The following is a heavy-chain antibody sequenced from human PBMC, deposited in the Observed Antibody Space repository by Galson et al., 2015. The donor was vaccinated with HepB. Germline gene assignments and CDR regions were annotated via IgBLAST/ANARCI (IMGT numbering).Heavy chain of an antibody. D-gene: IGHD3-16*01. CDR3: ARGGHVWGSPHYYFDN. CDR1: GYTFTGYY. Sequence: SVKVSCKASGYTFTGYYLHWVRQAPGQGLKWMGRINPDSGGTNYAQKFQGRVTLTWDTPISTADMELSRLTSDDTVVYYCARGGHVWGSPHYYFDNWGQGTLVTVSS. CDR2: INPDSGGT. J-gene: IGHJ4*02. V-gene: IGHV1-2*05.